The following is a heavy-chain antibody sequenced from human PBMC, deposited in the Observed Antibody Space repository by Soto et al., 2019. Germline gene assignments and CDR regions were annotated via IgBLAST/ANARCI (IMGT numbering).Heavy chain of an antibody. CDR1: GGSFSGYY. V-gene: IGHV4-34*01. D-gene: IGHD6-13*01. CDR3: AREWGSSSWYLGYYFDY. J-gene: IGHJ4*02. CDR2: INHSGST. Sequence: PXETLALACAVYGGSFSGYYWSWIRQPPGKGLDWIGEINHSGSTNYNPSLNSRVTISVDTSKNQFSLKLSSVTAADTAVYYCAREWGSSSWYLGYYFDYWGQGTLVTVSS.